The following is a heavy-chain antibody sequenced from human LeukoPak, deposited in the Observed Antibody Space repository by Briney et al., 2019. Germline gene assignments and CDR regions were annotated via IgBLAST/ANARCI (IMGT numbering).Heavy chain of an antibody. V-gene: IGHV1-2*02. J-gene: IGHJ6*03. CDR2: INPNSGGT. CDR1: GYTFTGYY. CDR3: ARGPLGGSYSYYYYYYMDV. Sequence: ASVTVSCKASGYTFTGYYMHWVRQAPGQGLEWMGWINPNSGGTNYAQKFQGRVTMTRDTSISTAYMELSRLRSDDTAVYYCARGPLGGSYSYYYYYYMDVWGKGTTVTVSS. D-gene: IGHD1-26*01.